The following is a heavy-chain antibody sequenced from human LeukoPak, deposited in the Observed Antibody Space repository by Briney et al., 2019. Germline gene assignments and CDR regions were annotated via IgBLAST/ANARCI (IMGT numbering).Heavy chain of an antibody. CDR3: ARLRSTSCYLDY. Sequence: GESLKISCKASGYSFTSQWIAWVRQMPGKGLEWMGIIFPGESDTRYSPSFQGQVTISADKSINTAYLQWSGLEASDTAMYYCARLRSTSCYLDYWGQGTLVTVSS. D-gene: IGHD2-2*01. V-gene: IGHV5-51*01. CDR2: IFPGESDT. CDR1: GYSFTSQW. J-gene: IGHJ4*02.